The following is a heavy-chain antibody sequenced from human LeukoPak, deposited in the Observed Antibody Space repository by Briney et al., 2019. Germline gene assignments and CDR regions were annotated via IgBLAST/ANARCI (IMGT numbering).Heavy chain of an antibody. CDR3: ARGYVAAAGTDY. Sequence: GASVKVSCKASGYTFTSYGISWVRQAPGRGLEWMAWISTAGGDAIYTHQLHDRLTVTRDTSTSTAYMELRSLRSDDTAVYYCARGYVAAAGTDYWGQGTLVTVSS. J-gene: IGHJ4*02. D-gene: IGHD6-13*01. CDR1: GYTFTSYG. V-gene: IGHV1-18*01. CDR2: ISTAGGDA.